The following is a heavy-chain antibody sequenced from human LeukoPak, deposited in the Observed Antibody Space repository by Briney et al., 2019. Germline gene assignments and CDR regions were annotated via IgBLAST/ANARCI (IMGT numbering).Heavy chain of an antibody. CDR2: IDPSDSET. CDR3: ARQTAMGRSGDY. D-gene: IGHD5-18*01. CDR1: GYSFTNYW. Sequence: GESLKISCKASGYSFTNYWIGWVRQMPGKGLEWMGIIDPSDSETRYTTSFQGQVTISADESLSTAYLQWNSLKASDTAMYYCARQTAMGRSGDYWGQGTLLTVSS. V-gene: IGHV5-51*01. J-gene: IGHJ4*02.